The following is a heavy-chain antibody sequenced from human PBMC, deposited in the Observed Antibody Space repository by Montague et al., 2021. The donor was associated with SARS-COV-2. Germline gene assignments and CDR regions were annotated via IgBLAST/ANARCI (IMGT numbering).Heavy chain of an antibody. CDR1: GGSMSSSLYS. CDR2: MSSSGTI. CDR3: ASGHVVPAAMGALLQH. D-gene: IGHD2-2*01. Sequence: SETLSLTCSVSGGSMSSSLYSWGWVRQPPGKGLEWIGRMSSSGTIYYNPSLMSRVIISLDTSTNQFSLKVSSMTAADTAVYYCASGHVVPAAMGALLQHWGQGSLVTVSS. V-gene: IGHV4-39*07. J-gene: IGHJ1*01.